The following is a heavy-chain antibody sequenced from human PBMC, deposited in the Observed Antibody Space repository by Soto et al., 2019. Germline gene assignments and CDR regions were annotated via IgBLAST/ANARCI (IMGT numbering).Heavy chain of an antibody. D-gene: IGHD5-12*01. J-gene: IGHJ4*02. Sequence: GASVKVSCKASGGTFSSYAISWVRQAPGQGLEWMGGIIPIFGTANYAQKFQGRVTITADESTSTAYMELSSLRSEDTAVYYCARTSRAGYNFYFDYWGQGTLVTVSS. V-gene: IGHV1-69*13. CDR1: GGTFSSYA. CDR2: IIPIFGTA. CDR3: ARTSRAGYNFYFDY.